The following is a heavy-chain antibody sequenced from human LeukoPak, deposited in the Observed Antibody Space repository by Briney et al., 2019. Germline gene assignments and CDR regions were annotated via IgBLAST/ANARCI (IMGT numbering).Heavy chain of an antibody. V-gene: IGHV1-46*01. CDR3: ASPRNSGSYSFDY. CDR1: GYTFTGYY. CDR2: SNPSGGST. Sequence: ASAKVSCKASGYTFTGYYMHWVRQAPGQGLEWMGISNPSGGSTSYAQKFQGRVTMTRDTSTSTVYMELSSLRSEDTAVYYCASPRNSGSYSFDYWGQGTLVTVSS. D-gene: IGHD1-26*01. J-gene: IGHJ4*02.